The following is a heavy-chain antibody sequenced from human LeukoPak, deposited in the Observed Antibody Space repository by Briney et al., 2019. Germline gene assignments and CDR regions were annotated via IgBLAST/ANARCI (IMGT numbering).Heavy chain of an antibody. CDR3: VRGGSGNFF. CDR1: GFTFSSYW. Sequence: GGSLRLSCAASGFTFSSYWMHWVRQAPGKGLVWVSYIDTYGSDTNYADSVKGRFTTSRDNAKNTLYLQMNSLRAEDTAVYYCVRGGSGNFFWGQGTQVTVSS. CDR2: IDTYGSDT. D-gene: IGHD3-22*01. V-gene: IGHV3-74*01. J-gene: IGHJ4*02.